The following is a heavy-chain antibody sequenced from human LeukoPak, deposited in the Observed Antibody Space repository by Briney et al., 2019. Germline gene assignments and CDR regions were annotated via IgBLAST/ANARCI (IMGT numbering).Heavy chain of an antibody. CDR2: FDPEDGET. D-gene: IGHD3-22*01. CDR1: GYTLTELS. Sequence: ASVKVSCKVSGYTLTELSMHWVRQAPGKGLERMGGFDPEDGETIYAQKFQGRVTMTEDTSTDTAYMELSSLRSEDTAVYYCATGRYDSSGPDAFDIWGQGTMVTVSS. J-gene: IGHJ3*02. V-gene: IGHV1-24*01. CDR3: ATGRYDSSGPDAFDI.